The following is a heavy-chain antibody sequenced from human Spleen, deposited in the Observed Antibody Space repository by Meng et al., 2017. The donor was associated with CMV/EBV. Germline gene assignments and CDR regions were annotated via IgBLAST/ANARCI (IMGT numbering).Heavy chain of an antibody. D-gene: IGHD2-2*01. CDR2: IYYSGSA. CDR3: ARDIVVVPAANYYYYYGMDV. V-gene: IGHV4-61*01. Sequence: SETLSLTCTVSGGSVSSDNYYWSWIRQPPGKGLEWIGYIYYSGSANYNPSLKSRVTISVDTSKNQFSLKLSSVTAADTAVYYCARDIVVVPAANYYYYYGMDVWGQGTTVTVSS. J-gene: IGHJ6*02. CDR1: GGSVSSDNYY.